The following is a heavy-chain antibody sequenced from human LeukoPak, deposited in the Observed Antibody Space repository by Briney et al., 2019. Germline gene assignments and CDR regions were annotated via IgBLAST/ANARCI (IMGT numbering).Heavy chain of an antibody. D-gene: IGHD1-26*01. J-gene: IGHJ4*02. CDR2: ISSSSSYI. Sequence: PGGSLRLSCAASGFTFSSYTMNWVRQPPGKGLEWVSSISSSSSYIYYADSVKGRFTISRDNAKNSLYLQMNSLRAEDTAVYYCAREGRGGSYHDPFDYWGQGTLVTVSS. CDR3: AREGRGGSYHDPFDY. V-gene: IGHV3-21*01. CDR1: GFTFSSYT.